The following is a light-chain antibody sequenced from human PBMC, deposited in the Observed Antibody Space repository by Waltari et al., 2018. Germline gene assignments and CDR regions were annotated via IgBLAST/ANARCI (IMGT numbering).Light chain of an antibody. Sequence: QSALTQPASVSGSPGQSITISCSGIHSAVAASDSVSWYQHHPGEAPQVIIYDVTNRPSGVSDRVSASKSANRAFLTISGLQPDDEGDYYCSSQTLDGVVLFGGGTKLTVL. CDR3: SSQTLDGVVL. V-gene: IGLV2-14*03. CDR1: HSAVAASDS. CDR2: DVT. J-gene: IGLJ2*01.